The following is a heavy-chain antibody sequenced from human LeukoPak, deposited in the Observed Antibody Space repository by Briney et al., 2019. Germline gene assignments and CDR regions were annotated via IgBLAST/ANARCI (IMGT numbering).Heavy chain of an antibody. CDR2: IYSRGST. CDR1: GGSISSSSYY. V-gene: IGHV4-39*07. D-gene: IGHD4-17*01. CDR3: AGGGYGDSLYNWFDP. Sequence: SETLSLTCTVSGGSISSSSYYWGWIRQPPGKGLEWIGSIYSRGSTYYNPSLKSRVTISVDTSKNQFSRNLSSVTAADTAVYYCAGGGYGDSLYNWFDPWGQGTLVTVSS. J-gene: IGHJ5*02.